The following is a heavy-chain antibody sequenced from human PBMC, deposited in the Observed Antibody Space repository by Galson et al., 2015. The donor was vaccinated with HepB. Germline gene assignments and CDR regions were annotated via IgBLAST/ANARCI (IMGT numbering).Heavy chain of an antibody. V-gene: IGHV3-30*03. Sequence: SLRLSCAASGFTFSNYGMHWVRQAPGKGLEWVAVISYDGSNKYYADSVKGRFTISRDNSKNTLYLQMNSLRAEDTALYYCAIDPYLYSSLAGTMAGFDYWGQGTLVSVSS. CDR1: GFTFSNYG. CDR3: AIDPYLYSSLAGTMAGFDY. J-gene: IGHJ4*02. D-gene: IGHD6-19*01. CDR2: ISYDGSNK.